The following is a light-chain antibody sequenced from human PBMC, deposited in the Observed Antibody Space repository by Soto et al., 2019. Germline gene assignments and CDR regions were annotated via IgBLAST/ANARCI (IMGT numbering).Light chain of an antibody. V-gene: IGKV3-20*01. CDR1: QSVSNRY. CDR3: QQYGSSPRP. CDR2: GAS. J-gene: IGKJ1*01. Sequence: EIVLTQSPGTLSLSPGERATLSCTASQSVSNRYVAWYQQKPGQAPRLLIYGASFRATGISDRFSGSGSGTGFTLTISRLEPEDFAVYYCQQYGSSPRPFGQGTKVDIK.